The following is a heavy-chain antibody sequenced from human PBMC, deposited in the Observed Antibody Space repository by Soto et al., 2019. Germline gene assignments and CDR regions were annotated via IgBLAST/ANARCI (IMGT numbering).Heavy chain of an antibody. V-gene: IGHV3-23*01. CDR1: GFTFSSYA. CDR3: EKDPMYDFWSHWFDP. D-gene: IGHD3-3*01. Sequence: EVQLLESGGGLVQPGGSLRLSCAASGFTFSSYAMSWVRQAPGKGLEWVSAISGSGGSTYYADSVKGRFTISRDNSNNSLQLQMSNLRAEDTSIYYCEKDPMYDFWSHWFDPWGPGNLVTVSS. J-gene: IGHJ5*02. CDR2: ISGSGGST.